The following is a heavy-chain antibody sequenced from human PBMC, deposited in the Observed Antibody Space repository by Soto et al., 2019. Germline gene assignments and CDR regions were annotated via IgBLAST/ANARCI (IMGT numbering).Heavy chain of an antibody. D-gene: IGHD5-12*01. CDR3: VSVVAIPGYPDN. Sequence: QVQLVQSGAEVRQPASSVKVSCKTSGATFSSYAITWVRQAPGQGLEWLGGIVPTVDTSTYAQKFQGRVTITADKFTNTVYMEMSSRRSDDTAVYYCVSVVAIPGYPDNWGQGTLVTVSS. J-gene: IGHJ4*02. V-gene: IGHV1-69*14. CDR2: IVPTVDTS. CDR1: GATFSSYA.